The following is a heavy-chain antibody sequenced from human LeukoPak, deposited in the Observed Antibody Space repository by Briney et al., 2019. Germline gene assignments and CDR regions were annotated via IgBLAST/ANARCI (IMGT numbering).Heavy chain of an antibody. V-gene: IGHV3-30-3*01. Sequence: GGSLRLSCAASGFTFSSYAMHWVRQAPGKGLEWVAAISYDGSNKYYADSVKGRFTISRDNSKNTLYLQMNSLRAEDTAVYYCARGDIQLWSPLDIWGQGTMVTVSS. CDR1: GFTFSSYA. J-gene: IGHJ3*02. CDR2: ISYDGSNK. D-gene: IGHD5-18*01. CDR3: ARGDIQLWSPLDI.